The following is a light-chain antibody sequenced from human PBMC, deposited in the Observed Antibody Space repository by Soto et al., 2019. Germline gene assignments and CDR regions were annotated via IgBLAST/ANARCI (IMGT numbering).Light chain of an antibody. J-gene: IGKJ1*01. CDR3: QHYNSYSEA. Sequence: IQLTQSPSSLSASVGDRVTITCRASQTISSWLAWYQQKPGKAPKLLIYKASTLKSGVTSRFSGSGSGTEFTLTISSLQPDDFATYYCQHYNSYSEAVGQGTKVDIK. CDR1: QTISSW. V-gene: IGKV1-5*03. CDR2: KAS.